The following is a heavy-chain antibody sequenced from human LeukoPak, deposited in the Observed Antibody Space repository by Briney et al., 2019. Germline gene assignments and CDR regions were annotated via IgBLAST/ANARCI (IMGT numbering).Heavy chain of an antibody. CDR3: ARDGRFRYFDL. J-gene: IGHJ2*01. V-gene: IGHV4-59*12. D-gene: IGHD3-16*01. CDR1: GGSISSYY. Sequence: SGTLSLTCTVSGGSISSYYWSWIRQPPGKGLEWIGYIYYSGSTNYNPSLKSRVTISVDTSKNQFSLKLSSVTAADTAVYYCARDGRFRYFDLWGRGTLVTVSS. CDR2: IYYSGST.